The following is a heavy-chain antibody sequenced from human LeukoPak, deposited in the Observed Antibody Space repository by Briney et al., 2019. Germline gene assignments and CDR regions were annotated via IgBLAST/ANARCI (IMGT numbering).Heavy chain of an antibody. Sequence: ASVKVSCKASGYTFTSYGISWVRQAPGQGLEWTGWISAYNGNTNYAQKLQGRVTMTTDTSTSTAYMELRSLRSDDTAVYYCASFGAGYGSGSYYYYGMDVWGQGTTVTVSS. D-gene: IGHD3-10*01. CDR2: ISAYNGNT. CDR1: GYTFTSYG. J-gene: IGHJ6*02. CDR3: ASFGAGYGSGSYYYYGMDV. V-gene: IGHV1-18*01.